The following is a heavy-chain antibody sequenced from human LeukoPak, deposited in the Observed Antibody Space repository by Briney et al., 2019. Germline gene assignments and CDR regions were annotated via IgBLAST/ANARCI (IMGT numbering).Heavy chain of an antibody. V-gene: IGHV1-3*01. CDR1: GYTFTSYA. CDR3: ARDVVGATIYYYYYGMDV. CDR2: INAGNGNT. Sequence: ASVKVSCKASGYTFTSYAMHWVRQAPGQRLEWMGWINAGNGNTKYSQKFQGRVTITRDTSASTAYMELSSLRSEDTAVYYCARDVVGATIYYYYYGMDVRGQGTTVTVSS. J-gene: IGHJ6*02. D-gene: IGHD1-26*01.